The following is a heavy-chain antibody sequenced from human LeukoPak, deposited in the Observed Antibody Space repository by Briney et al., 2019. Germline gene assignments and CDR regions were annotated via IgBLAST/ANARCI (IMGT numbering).Heavy chain of an antibody. CDR3: ARRLRAFDY. Sequence: SETLSLTYTVWGVSISSSSYYWGWIRQPPRKGLEWIGSIYYSGSTYYNPSLKSRVTISVDPSKNQFSLTLSSVTAADTAVYCCARRLRAFDYWGQGTLVTVSS. CDR1: GVSISSSSYY. CDR2: IYYSGST. V-gene: IGHV4-39*01. J-gene: IGHJ4*02. D-gene: IGHD4-17*01.